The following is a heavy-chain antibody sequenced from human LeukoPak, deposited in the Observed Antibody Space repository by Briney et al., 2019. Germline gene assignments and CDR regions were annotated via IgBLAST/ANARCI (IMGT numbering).Heavy chain of an antibody. D-gene: IGHD2-15*01. J-gene: IGHJ4*02. CDR2: ISDTGNT. CDR3: AKAPVTTCRGAFCYPFDY. Sequence: PGGSLRLSWAASGFTLSSYAMSWVRQAPGKGLEWVSAISDTGNTYHADSVKGRFTISRDSSKNTLFLQMNRLRPEDAAVYYCAKAPVTTCRGAFCYPFDYWGLGTLATVSS. V-gene: IGHV3-23*01. CDR1: GFTLSSYA.